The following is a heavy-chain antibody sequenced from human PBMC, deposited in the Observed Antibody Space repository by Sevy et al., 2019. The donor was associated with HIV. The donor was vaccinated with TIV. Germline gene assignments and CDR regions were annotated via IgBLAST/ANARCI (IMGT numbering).Heavy chain of an antibody. CDR2: IYYSGST. D-gene: IGHD6-13*01. CDR1: GGSISTGSYY. CDR3: ARLSGAAAGSVGPDY. V-gene: IGHV4-39*01. J-gene: IGHJ4*01. Sequence: SETLSLTCTVSGGSISTGSYYWGWIRQPPGKGLEWIGSIYYSGSTYYNPSLKSRVTISVDTSKNQFSLKLSSVTAADTAVYYCARLSGAAAGSVGPDYWGHGTLVTVSS.